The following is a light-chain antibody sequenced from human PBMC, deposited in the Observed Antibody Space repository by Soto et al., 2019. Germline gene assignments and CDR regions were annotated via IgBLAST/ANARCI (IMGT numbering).Light chain of an antibody. CDR1: QSVSSY. Sequence: EIVLTQSPATLSLSPGERATLSCRASQSVSSYLAWYQQKPGQAPRLLIYGASSRAAGVPDRFSGSWSGTDFTLTISSLEPEDFAVYFCHQFATSRTFGQGTKVDIK. J-gene: IGKJ1*01. CDR2: GAS. CDR3: HQFATSRT. V-gene: IGKV3-20*01.